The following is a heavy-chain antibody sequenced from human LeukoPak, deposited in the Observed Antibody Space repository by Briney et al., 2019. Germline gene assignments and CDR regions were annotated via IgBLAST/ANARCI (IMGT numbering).Heavy chain of an antibody. CDR3: AREAAAAYYFDY. D-gene: IGHD6-13*01. V-gene: IGHV1-2*04. CDR1: GYTFTGYY. CDR2: INPNSGGT. Sequence: ASVTVSFKASGYTFTGYYMHWVRQAPGRGLEWMGWINPNSGGTNYAQKFQGWVTMTRDTSISTAYMELSRLRSDDTAVYYCAREAAAAYYFDYWGQGTLVTVSS. J-gene: IGHJ4*02.